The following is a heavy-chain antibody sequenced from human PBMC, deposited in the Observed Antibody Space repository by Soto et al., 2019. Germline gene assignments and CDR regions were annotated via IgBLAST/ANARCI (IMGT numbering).Heavy chain of an antibody. CDR2: ISDYNGNT. J-gene: IGHJ4*02. CDR1: GYTCTSYG. CDR3: AKTAGYGSSGYYYDY. Sequence: QVQLVQSGADVKKPGASVKVSCKASGYTCTSYGISWVRQAPGQGLAWMGWISDYNGNTNYAQKLQGRVTMTTDTSTSTAYMELRSLRSDDTAVYYCAKTAGYGSSGYYYDYWGQGTLVTVSS. V-gene: IGHV1-18*04. D-gene: IGHD3-22*01.